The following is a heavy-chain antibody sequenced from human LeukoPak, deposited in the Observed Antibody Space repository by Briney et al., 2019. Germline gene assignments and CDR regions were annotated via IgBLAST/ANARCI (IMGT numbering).Heavy chain of an antibody. D-gene: IGHD2-21*02. CDR3: TSWGDTTAEYFQR. V-gene: IGHV3-7*01. J-gene: IGHJ1*01. CDR2: INPDGRDT. Sequence: PGGSLRLSCVVSGFTFNRCWMNWVSQAPGKGLEWEAHINPDGRDTYYVDSVKGRFTISRDNAQNSMYLQMNSLRVEDTAVYYCTSWGDTTAEYFQRWGQGTLVTVSS. CDR1: GFTFNRCW.